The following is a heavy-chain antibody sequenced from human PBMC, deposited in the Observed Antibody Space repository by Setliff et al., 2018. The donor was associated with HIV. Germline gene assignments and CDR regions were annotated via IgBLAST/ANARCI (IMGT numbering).Heavy chain of an antibody. Sequence: PSETLSLTCAVYGGSFSGYYWSWIRQSPEKRLEWIGEINHSGSTNYNPSLKSRVTISVDTSKNQFSLKLSSVTAADTAVYYCASPASGGSSGQYHYWGQGTLVTVSS. CDR2: INHSGST. D-gene: IGHD6-19*01. V-gene: IGHV4-34*01. CDR1: GGSFSGYY. CDR3: ASPASGGSSGQYHY. J-gene: IGHJ4*02.